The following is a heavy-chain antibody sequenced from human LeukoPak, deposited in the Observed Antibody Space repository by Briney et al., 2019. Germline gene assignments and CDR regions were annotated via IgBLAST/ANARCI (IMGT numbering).Heavy chain of an antibody. J-gene: IGHJ5*02. Sequence: GESLKISCKGSGYSFTNYWIGWVRQMPGTGPEWMGIIYPGDSDTRYGPSFQGQVTISADKSISTAYLQWSSLKASDTAMYYCARHLRLWQNWFDPWGQGTLVTVSS. CDR1: GYSFTNYW. CDR3: ARHLRLWQNWFDP. D-gene: IGHD5-18*01. V-gene: IGHV5-51*01. CDR2: IYPGDSDT.